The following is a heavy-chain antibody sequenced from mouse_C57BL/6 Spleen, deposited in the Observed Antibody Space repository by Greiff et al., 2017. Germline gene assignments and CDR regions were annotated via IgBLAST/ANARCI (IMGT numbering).Heavy chain of an antibody. CDR3: AREGPGGAMDY. CDR2: IDPSDSET. J-gene: IGHJ4*01. V-gene: IGHV1-52*01. CDR1: GYTFTSYW. Sequence: QVQLQQPGAELVRPGSSVKLSCKASGYTFTSYWMHWVKQRPIQGLEWIGNIDPSDSETHYNQKFKDKATLTVDKSSSTAYMQLSSLTSEDSAVYYCAREGPGGAMDYWGQGTSVTVSS.